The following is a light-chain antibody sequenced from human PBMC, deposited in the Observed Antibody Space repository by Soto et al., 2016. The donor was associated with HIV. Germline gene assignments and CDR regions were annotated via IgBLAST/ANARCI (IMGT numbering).Light chain of an antibody. Sequence: DIQMTQSPSTLSASVGDRVTITCRASQSINSWLAWYQQKAGKAPKLLIYYAYTLQSGVPSRFSGSGSGTDFTLTISSLQPEDFATYYCQQANSFPHTFGGGTKVEIK. J-gene: IGKJ4*01. CDR3: QQANSFPHT. V-gene: IGKV1-12*01. CDR1: QSINSW. CDR2: YAY.